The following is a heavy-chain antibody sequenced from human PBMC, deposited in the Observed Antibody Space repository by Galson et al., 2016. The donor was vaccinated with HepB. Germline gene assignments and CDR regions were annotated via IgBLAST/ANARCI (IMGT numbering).Heavy chain of an antibody. J-gene: IGHJ3*01. V-gene: IGHV5-51*01. D-gene: IGHD1-1*01. Sequence: QSGAEVKKPGESLKISCKGSGYSFTSYSIGWVRQMPGKGLEWMGIIYPGDSDTRYSPSFQGHVTISSDKSVATAHLHWNSLGASDTAMYYGARHYRTADDAFDRWGQGTMVTGSS. CDR3: ARHYRTADDAFDR. CDR1: GYSFTSYS. CDR2: IYPGDSDT.